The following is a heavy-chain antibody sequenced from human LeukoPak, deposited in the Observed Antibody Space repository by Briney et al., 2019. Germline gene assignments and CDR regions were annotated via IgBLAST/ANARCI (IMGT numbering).Heavy chain of an antibody. CDR1: GGSISSSSYY. CDR3: ARPIGGSWPAAFDY. V-gene: IGHV4-39*07. CDR2: IYYSGST. D-gene: IGHD2-2*01. Sequence: SETLSLTCTVSGGSISSSSYYWGWIRQPPGKGLEWIGSIYYSGSTYYNPSLKSRVTISVDTSKSQFSLKLSSVTAADTAVYYCARPIGGSWPAAFDYWGQGTLVTVSS. J-gene: IGHJ4*02.